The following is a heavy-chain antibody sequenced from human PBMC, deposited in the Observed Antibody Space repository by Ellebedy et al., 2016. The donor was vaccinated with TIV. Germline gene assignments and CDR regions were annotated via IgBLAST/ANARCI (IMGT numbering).Heavy chain of an antibody. CDR3: ARDHVSGWALGF. V-gene: IGHV3-7*01. CDR2: INQDGSGK. J-gene: IGHJ4*02. CDR1: GFTFSTDW. D-gene: IGHD6-19*01. Sequence: GGSLRLSCTASGFTFSTDWMTWVRQAPGKGLEWVANINQDGSGKYYVDSVKGRFTISRDNAKNSLYLQMNSLRAEDTAVYYCARDHVSGWALGFWGQGTLVTVSS.